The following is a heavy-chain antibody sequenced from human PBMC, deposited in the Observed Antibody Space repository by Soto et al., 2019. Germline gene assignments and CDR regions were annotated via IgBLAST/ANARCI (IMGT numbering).Heavy chain of an antibody. CDR1: GFAFSKFG. Sequence: EVQLLESGGGLLQPGGSLRLSCAASGFAFSKFGMSWVRQAPGKGLEWVSGISGSGGSTHNADSVKGRFTISRDNSKNTFYLQMNSLRAEDTAVYYCAKSSTVTTDFDYWGQGTLVAVSS. CDR2: ISGSGGST. CDR3: AKSSTVTTDFDY. V-gene: IGHV3-23*01. D-gene: IGHD4-17*01. J-gene: IGHJ4*02.